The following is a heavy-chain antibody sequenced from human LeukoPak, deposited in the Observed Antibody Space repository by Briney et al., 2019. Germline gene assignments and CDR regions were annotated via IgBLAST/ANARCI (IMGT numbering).Heavy chain of an antibody. V-gene: IGHV4-59*11. CDR3: ARADSASYYESERYFTYFYMDV. CDR2: ISYIGST. D-gene: IGHD3-10*01. Sequence: PSETLSLTCTVSGGSFSSHYWRWIRQPPGKGLEWVGYISYIGSTNHHPSLKSRVTLSVEPSNNQFPFEPGSATAADTAVYFCARADSASYYESERYFTYFYMDVWGRGTTVTVSS. CDR1: GGSFSSHY. J-gene: IGHJ6*03.